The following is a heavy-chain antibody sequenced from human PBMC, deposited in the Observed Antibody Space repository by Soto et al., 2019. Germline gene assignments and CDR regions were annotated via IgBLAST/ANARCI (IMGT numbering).Heavy chain of an antibody. Sequence: QLQLQESGPGLVKPSETLSLTCTVSGGSISSSSYYWGWIRQPPGKGLEWIGSIYYSGSTYYNPSLTSRVTISVDTSKNQFSLKLSSVTAADTAVYYCARPGGGIFGVVTYYYYMDVWGKGTTVTVSS. CDR1: GGSISSSSYY. J-gene: IGHJ6*03. CDR3: ARPGGGIFGVVTYYYYMDV. D-gene: IGHD3-3*01. V-gene: IGHV4-39*01. CDR2: IYYSGST.